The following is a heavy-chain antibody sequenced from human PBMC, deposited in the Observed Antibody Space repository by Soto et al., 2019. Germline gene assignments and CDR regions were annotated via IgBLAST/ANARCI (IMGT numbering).Heavy chain of an antibody. J-gene: IGHJ4*02. D-gene: IGHD3-22*01. CDR3: VGGYYFGDY. CDR2: ISSDGSNK. CDR1: GFTFSSYG. Sequence: QVQLVESGGGVVQPGRSLRLSCAASGFTFSSYGMHWVRQAPGKGLEWVAVISSDGSNKYYADSVKGRFTISRDNSKNTLYLQMNSLRPEDTDVYYCVGGYYFGDYWGQGTLVTVSS. V-gene: IGHV3-30*03.